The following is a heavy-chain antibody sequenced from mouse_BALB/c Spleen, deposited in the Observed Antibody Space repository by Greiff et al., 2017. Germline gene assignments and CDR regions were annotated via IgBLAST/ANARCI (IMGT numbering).Heavy chain of an antibody. CDR3: TRDRPFAY. CDR1: GYTFTSYW. J-gene: IGHJ3*01. CDR2: IYPSDSYT. V-gene: IGHV1-69*02. Sequence: QVQLKQPGAELVRPGASVKLSCKASGYTFTSYWINWVKQRPGQGLEWIGNIYPSDSYTNYNQKFKDKATLTVDKSSSTAYMQLSSPTSEDSAVYYCTRDRPFAYWGQGTLVTVSA. D-gene: IGHD2-14*01.